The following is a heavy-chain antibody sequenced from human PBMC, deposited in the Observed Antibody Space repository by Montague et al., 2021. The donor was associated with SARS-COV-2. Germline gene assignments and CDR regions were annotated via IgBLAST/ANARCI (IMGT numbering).Heavy chain of an antibody. D-gene: IGHD3-10*01. CDR2: ITWNGITT. J-gene: IGHJ4*02. CDR1: GFPFDVYG. V-gene: IGHV3-20*03. CDR3: TRGFRGGPFDC. Sequence: SLSLSFSASGFPFDVYGMSWIRQVPGKGLEWVADITWNGITTGYADAVKGRFTISRDNAKKSLYLEMKSLRAEDTALYYCTRGFRGGPFDCWGQGSLVTVSS.